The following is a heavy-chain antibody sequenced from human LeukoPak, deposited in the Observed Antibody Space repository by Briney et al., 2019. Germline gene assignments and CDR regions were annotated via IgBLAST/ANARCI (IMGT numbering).Heavy chain of an antibody. CDR1: RLTFSNYG. CDR2: ISYDGRDT. CDR3: AEDLSRGYSYGPDY. D-gene: IGHD5-18*01. V-gene: IGHV3-30*18. Sequence: GGSLRLSCVASRLTFSNYGMHWARQAPGKGLEWVAVISYDGRDTYYGDSVKGRFTISRDNSKNTLYLRMNSLRPEDTAMYYCAEDLSRGYSYGPDYWGQGTLVTVSS. J-gene: IGHJ4*02.